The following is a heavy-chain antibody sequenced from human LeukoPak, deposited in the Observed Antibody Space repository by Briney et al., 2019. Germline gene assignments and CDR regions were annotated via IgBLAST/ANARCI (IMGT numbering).Heavy chain of an antibody. V-gene: IGHV3-30-3*01. CDR3: ARERSPEYYFDY. CDR1: GFTFSSYA. D-gene: IGHD1-26*01. J-gene: IGHJ4*02. CDR2: ISYDGSNK. Sequence: PGGSLRLSCAASGFTFSSYAMHWVRQAPGKGLEWVAVISYDGSNKYYADSVKGRFTISRDNSKNTLYLQMNSLRAEDTAVYYCARERSPEYYFDYWGQGTLVTVSS.